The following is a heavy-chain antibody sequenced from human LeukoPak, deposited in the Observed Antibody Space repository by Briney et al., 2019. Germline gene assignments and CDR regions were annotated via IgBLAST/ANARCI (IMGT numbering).Heavy chain of an antibody. D-gene: IGHD1-26*01. CDR2: INHSGST. Sequence: SETLSLTCAVYGGSFSGYYWSWIRQPPGKGLEWIGEINHSGSTNYNPSLKSRVTISVDTSKNQFSLKLSSVTAADTAVYYCVRGTKGATTFDYWGQGTLVTVSS. CDR3: VRGTKGATTFDY. CDR1: GGSFSGYY. J-gene: IGHJ4*02. V-gene: IGHV4-34*01.